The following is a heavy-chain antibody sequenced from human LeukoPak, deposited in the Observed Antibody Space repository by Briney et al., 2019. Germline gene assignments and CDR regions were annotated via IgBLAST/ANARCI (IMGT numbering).Heavy chain of an antibody. CDR3: APSLMITFGGVIVHNYFDY. Sequence: ASVKVSCKVSGYTLTELSMHWVRQAPGKGLEWMGGFDPEDGETIYAQKFQGRVTMTEDTSTDTAYMELSSLRSEDTAVYYCAPSLMITFGGVIVHNYFDYWGQGTLVTVSS. CDR1: GYTLTELS. V-gene: IGHV1-24*01. CDR2: FDPEDGET. D-gene: IGHD3-16*02. J-gene: IGHJ4*02.